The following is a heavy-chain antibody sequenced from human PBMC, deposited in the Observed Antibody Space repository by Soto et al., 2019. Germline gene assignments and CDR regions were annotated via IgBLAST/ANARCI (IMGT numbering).Heavy chain of an antibody. CDR2: ISSSGTI. CDR1: GFTFSSYE. J-gene: IGHJ3*02. V-gene: IGHV3-48*03. CDR3: TKEKSVMYSGYDAFDI. D-gene: IGHD5-12*01. Sequence: LRLSCAASGFTFSSYEMDWVRQAPGKGLEWVAYISSSGTILYGDSVKGRFTISGDNADNSLYLQMNSLTAEDTAVYYCTKEKSVMYSGYDAFDIWGRGTMVTVSS.